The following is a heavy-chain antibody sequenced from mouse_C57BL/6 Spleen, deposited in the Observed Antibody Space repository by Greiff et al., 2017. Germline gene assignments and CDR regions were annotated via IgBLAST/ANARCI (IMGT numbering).Heavy chain of an antibody. CDR3: TRANSNLFAY. Sequence: VQRVESGAELVRPGASVTLSCKASGYTFTDYEMHWVKQTPVHGLEWIGAIDPETGGTAYNQKFKGKAILTADKSSSTAYMELRSLTSEDSAVYYCTRANSNLFAYWGQGTLVTVSA. CDR1: GYTFTDYE. CDR2: IDPETGGT. V-gene: IGHV1-15*01. D-gene: IGHD2-5*01. J-gene: IGHJ3*01.